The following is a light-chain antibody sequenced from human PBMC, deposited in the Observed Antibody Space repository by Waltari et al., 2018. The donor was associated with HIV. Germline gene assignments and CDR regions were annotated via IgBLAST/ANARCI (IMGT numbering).Light chain of an antibody. CDR1: SSDIGAYNF. CDR3: SSYAGSNRFVV. V-gene: IGLV2-8*01. CDR2: EVT. J-gene: IGLJ2*01. Sequence: QSALTQPPSASGSPGQSVAISCTGTSSDIGAYNFVSWYQQQPGSAPKLIIFEVTKRPTGVPDRFSDSKSGNTASLTVSGLLPEDDADYYCSSYAGSNRFVVFGGGTRLTVL.